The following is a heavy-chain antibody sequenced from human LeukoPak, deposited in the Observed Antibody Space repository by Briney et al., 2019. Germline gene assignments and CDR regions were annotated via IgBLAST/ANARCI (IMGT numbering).Heavy chain of an antibody. Sequence: SETLSLTCTVSGGAISRSHYYWGWMRQPPGKGLEWIGSICYSGSTYYDPSLKSRVTISVDTSKNQFSLKLSSVTAADTAVYYCAILPATDTYYYDRSGYYRPGVHWGQGTLVTVSS. V-gene: IGHV4-39*07. CDR2: ICYSGST. D-gene: IGHD3-22*01. CDR1: GGAISRSHYY. CDR3: AILPATDTYYYDRSGYYRPGVH. J-gene: IGHJ4*02.